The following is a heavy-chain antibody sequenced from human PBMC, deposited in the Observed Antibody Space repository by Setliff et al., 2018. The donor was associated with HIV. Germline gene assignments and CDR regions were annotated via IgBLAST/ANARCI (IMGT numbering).Heavy chain of an antibody. CDR3: ARGGSGSY. CDR1: GFTFSSCW. Sequence: GGSLRLACAASGFTFSSCWVTWVRQGPGKGLEWVANIKQDGSEKYYADSVKGRFTISRDNSKNTLYLQMNSLRAEDTAVYYCARGGSGSYWGQGTLVTVSS. CDR2: IKQDGSEK. J-gene: IGHJ4*02. V-gene: IGHV3-7*01. D-gene: IGHD1-26*01.